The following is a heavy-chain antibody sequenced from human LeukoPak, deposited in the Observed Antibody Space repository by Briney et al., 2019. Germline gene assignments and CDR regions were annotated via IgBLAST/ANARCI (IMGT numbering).Heavy chain of an antibody. D-gene: IGHD5-12*01. CDR2: INPSGGST. Sequence: ASVKVSCKASGYTFTSYYMHWVRQAPGQGLEWMGIINPSGGSTSYAQKFQGRVTMTRDTSTSTVYMEPSSLRSEDTAVYYCARAGYSGYDSFLFDPWGQGTLVTVSS. V-gene: IGHV1-46*01. J-gene: IGHJ5*02. CDR1: GYTFTSYY. CDR3: ARAGYSGYDSFLFDP.